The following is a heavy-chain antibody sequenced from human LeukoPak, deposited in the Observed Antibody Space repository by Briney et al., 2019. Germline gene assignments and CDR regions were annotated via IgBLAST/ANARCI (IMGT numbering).Heavy chain of an antibody. CDR3: ASLNSGSNPRDY. V-gene: IGHV4-34*01. D-gene: IGHD6-6*01. Sequence: SETLSLTCVVYGGSFSGYYWSWIRQPPGKGLEWIGEINHSGSTNYNPSLKSRVTISVDTSKNQFSLKLSSVTAADTAVYYCASLNSGSNPRDYWGQGTLVTVSS. J-gene: IGHJ4*02. CDR2: INHSGST. CDR1: GGSFSGYY.